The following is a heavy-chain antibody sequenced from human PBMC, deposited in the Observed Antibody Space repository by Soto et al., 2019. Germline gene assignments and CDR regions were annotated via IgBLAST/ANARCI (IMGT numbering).Heavy chain of an antibody. Sequence: QVQLVQSGAEVKKPGSSVKVSCKASGGTFSSYAISWVRQAPGQGLEWMGGIIPIFGTANYAQKFQGRVTITADESTSTAYMELISLRSEDTAVYYCATAPPRIVERNYYYYGMDVWGQGTTVTVSS. CDR2: IIPIFGTA. V-gene: IGHV1-69*01. D-gene: IGHD1-26*01. CDR1: GGTFSSYA. J-gene: IGHJ6*02. CDR3: ATAPPRIVERNYYYYGMDV.